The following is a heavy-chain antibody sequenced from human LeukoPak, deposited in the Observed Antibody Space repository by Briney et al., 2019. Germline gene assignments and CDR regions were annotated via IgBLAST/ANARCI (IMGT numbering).Heavy chain of an antibody. CDR3: ARSSSWTNWFDP. V-gene: IGHV1-8*01. Sequence: GASVKVSCKASGYTFTSYDINWLRQATGQGLEWMGWMNPNSGNTGYAQKFQGRVTMTRNTSISTAYMELSSLRSEDTAVYYCARSSSWTNWFDPWGQGTLVTVSS. CDR1: GYTFTSYD. D-gene: IGHD6-13*01. CDR2: MNPNSGNT. J-gene: IGHJ5*02.